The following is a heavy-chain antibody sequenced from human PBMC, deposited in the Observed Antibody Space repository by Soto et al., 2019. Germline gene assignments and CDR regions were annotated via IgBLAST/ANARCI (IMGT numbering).Heavy chain of an antibody. J-gene: IGHJ4*02. CDR1: GFTFSSYG. CDR3: VRGGYSYGYGYYFDY. Sequence: GGSLRLPCAASGFTFSSYGMHWVRQAPGKGLEWVAVIWYDGSNKYYADSVKGRFTISRDNSKNTLYLQMNSLRAEDTAVYYCVRGGYSYGYGYYFDYWGQGTLVTVSS. V-gene: IGHV3-33*01. CDR2: IWYDGSNK. D-gene: IGHD5-18*01.